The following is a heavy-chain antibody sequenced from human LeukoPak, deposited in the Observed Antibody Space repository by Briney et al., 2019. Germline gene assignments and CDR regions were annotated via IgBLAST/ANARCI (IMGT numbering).Heavy chain of an antibody. V-gene: IGHV3-23*01. CDR3: AKIYDILTGSDY. CDR2: IRGSGGST. CDR1: RCTFSSYA. D-gene: IGHD3-9*01. Sequence: SGGSLRLSCAASRCTFSSYAMSWVRQAPGKGLEWVSSIRGSGGSTHYADSVKGRFTISRDNSKNTLYLQMNSLRAEDTAVYYCAKIYDILTGSDYWGQGTLVTVSS. J-gene: IGHJ4*02.